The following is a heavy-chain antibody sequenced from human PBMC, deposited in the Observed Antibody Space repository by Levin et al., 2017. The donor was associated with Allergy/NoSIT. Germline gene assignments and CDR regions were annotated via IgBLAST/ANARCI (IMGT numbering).Heavy chain of an antibody. CDR3: ARDENRGYCCRCSCCRVAFDI. CDR1: GFTFSSYS. D-gene: IGHD2-15*01. J-gene: IGHJ3*02. Sequence: GGSLRLSCAPSGFTFSSYSMHWVRQAPGKGLEWVSSIGSSDTYIYYADSVKGRFTISRDNAKSSLYLQMDSLRAEDTAVYYCARDENRGYCCRCSCCRVAFDIWGQGTMVTVSS. V-gene: IGHV3-21*01. CDR2: IGSSDTYI.